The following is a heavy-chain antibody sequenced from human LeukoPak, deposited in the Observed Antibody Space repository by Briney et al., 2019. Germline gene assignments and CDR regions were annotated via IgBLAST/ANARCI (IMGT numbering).Heavy chain of an antibody. D-gene: IGHD2-15*01. Sequence: HGASVKVSCKASGYTFTSYGISWVRQAPGQGLEWMGWISAYNGNTNYAQKLQGRVTMTTDTSTSTAYMELRSLRSDDTAVYYCATQDIVVVVAATLYDAFDIWGQGTMVSVSS. CDR1: GYTFTSYG. CDR2: ISAYNGNT. V-gene: IGHV1-18*01. J-gene: IGHJ3*02. CDR3: ATQDIVVVVAATLYDAFDI.